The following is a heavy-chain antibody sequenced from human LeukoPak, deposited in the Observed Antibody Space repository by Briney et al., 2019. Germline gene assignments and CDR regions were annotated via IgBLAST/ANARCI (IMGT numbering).Heavy chain of an antibody. CDR2: IILSGIA. V-gene: IGHV4-30-2*01. Sequence: SQTLSLTCTVSGGSMSSGDYYWSWIRQPPGKGLEWFGSIILSGIAYYNPSLKSRVTISIDKSKNHFSLKLSSVTAADTAMYYCARDVHFCTSTSCFGRGFDYWGQGSLVTVSS. J-gene: IGHJ4*02. D-gene: IGHD2-2*01. CDR1: GGSMSSGDYY. CDR3: ARDVHFCTSTSCFGRGFDY.